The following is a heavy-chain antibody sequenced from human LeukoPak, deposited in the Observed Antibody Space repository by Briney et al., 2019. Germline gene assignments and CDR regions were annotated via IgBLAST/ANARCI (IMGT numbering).Heavy chain of an antibody. CDR3: ARDSGRVTMVRGVGFDY. D-gene: IGHD3-10*01. V-gene: IGHV3-7*01. J-gene: IGHJ4*02. Sequence: PGGSLRLSCAASGFTFSSYWMSWVRQAPGKGLEWVANIKQDGSEKYYVDSVKGRFTISRDNAKNSLYLQMNSLRAEDTAVYYCARDSGRVTMVRGVGFDYWGQGTLVTVSS. CDR1: GFTFSSYW. CDR2: IKQDGSEK.